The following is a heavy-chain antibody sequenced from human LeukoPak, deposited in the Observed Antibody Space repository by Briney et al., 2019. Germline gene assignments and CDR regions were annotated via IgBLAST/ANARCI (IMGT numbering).Heavy chain of an antibody. V-gene: IGHV3-64*02. CDR1: GFTFSTYA. Sequence: GGSLRLSCVASGFTFSTYAMHWARQAPGVGLEYVSAISCNGGSTYYADSVKGRFTISRDNSKNTLYLQMGSLRAEDTAVYYCARDRGRPPYYYYYMDVWGKGTTVTVSS. CDR3: ARDRGRPPYYYYYMDV. J-gene: IGHJ6*03. CDR2: ISCNGGST.